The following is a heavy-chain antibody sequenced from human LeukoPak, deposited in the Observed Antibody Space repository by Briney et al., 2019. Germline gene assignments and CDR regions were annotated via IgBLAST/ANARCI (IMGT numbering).Heavy chain of an antibody. D-gene: IGHD2-21*01. CDR3: ARVLKPIVGYYYGMDV. CDR2: INSDGSST. CDR1: GLTFNVYW. V-gene: IGHV3-74*01. Sequence: PGGSLRLSCVASGLTFNVYWLHWVRQAPGKGLEWVSLINSDGSSTNYADSVKGRFTISRDNSKNTLYLQMNSLRAEDTAIYYCARVLKPIVGYYYGMDVWGQGTTVTVSS. J-gene: IGHJ6*02.